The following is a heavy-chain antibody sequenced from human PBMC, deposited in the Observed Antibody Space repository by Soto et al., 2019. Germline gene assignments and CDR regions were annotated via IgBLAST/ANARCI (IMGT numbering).Heavy chain of an antibody. D-gene: IGHD5-18*01. J-gene: IGHJ4*02. CDR2: LIPLFGTP. Sequence: GASVKVSCKASGGTFSNFPISWVRQAPGQGLEWMGGLIPLFGTPKYAQKFQGRVTIIADESTSTTYMELRSLSSVTAADTAVYYCARAQDGYSTVFDYWGQGTLVTVSS. CDR3: ARAQDGYSTVFDY. CDR1: GGTFSNFP. V-gene: IGHV1-69*13.